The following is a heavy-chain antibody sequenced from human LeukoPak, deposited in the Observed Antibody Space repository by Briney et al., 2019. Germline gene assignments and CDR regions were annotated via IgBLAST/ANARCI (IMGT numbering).Heavy chain of an antibody. Sequence: GAAVTLSFTAAGYAFTICGISWVRQRPGQGKEWMGWISAYNGSTNYAQKLQGRVTMTTDTSTSTAYMELRSLRSYDTAVYYCARGRCIVVVPAAIHFDYWGQGTLVTVSS. CDR2: ISAYNGST. J-gene: IGHJ4*02. CDR1: GYAFTICG. CDR3: ARGRCIVVVPAAIHFDY. D-gene: IGHD2-2*01. V-gene: IGHV1-18*01.